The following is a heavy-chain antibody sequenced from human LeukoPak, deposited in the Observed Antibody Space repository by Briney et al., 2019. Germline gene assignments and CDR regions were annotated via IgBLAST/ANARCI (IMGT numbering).Heavy chain of an antibody. CDR2: INPNSGGT. CDR1: GCTFTGYY. D-gene: IGHD6-13*01. CDR3: ARVVAAAGRNNWFDP. Sequence: ASVKVSCKASGCTFTGYYMHWVRQAPGQGLEWMGWINPNSGGTNYAQKFQGRVTMTRDTSISTAYMELSRLRSDDTAVYYCARVVAAAGRNNWFDPWGQGTLVTVSS. V-gene: IGHV1-2*02. J-gene: IGHJ5*02.